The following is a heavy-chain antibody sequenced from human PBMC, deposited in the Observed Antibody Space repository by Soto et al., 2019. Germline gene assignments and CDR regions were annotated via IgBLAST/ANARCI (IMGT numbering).Heavy chain of an antibody. D-gene: IGHD1-20*01. Sequence: GESLKISCKSSGYSFTNYWIGWVRQMPGKGLEWMGIIYPGDSDTRYSPSFQGQVTISADKSINTAYLQWSSLRASDTAMYYCERSSILGMTWGFDYWGQGTLVTVSS. CDR3: ERSSILGMTWGFDY. CDR1: GYSFTNYW. V-gene: IGHV5-51*01. J-gene: IGHJ4*02. CDR2: IYPGDSDT.